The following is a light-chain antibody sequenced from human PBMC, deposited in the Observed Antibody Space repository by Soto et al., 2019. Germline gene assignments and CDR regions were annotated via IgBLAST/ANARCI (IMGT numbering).Light chain of an antibody. CDR3: QQRANWPLT. V-gene: IGKV3-11*01. CDR1: QSVINY. J-gene: IGKJ4*01. Sequence: IVLTQSPGTLSLSPWERATLSCRASQSVINYLAWYQQKPGQAPRLLIYDTSNRATGIPARFSGSGSGTDFTLIISSLEPEDFAVYYCQQRANWPLTFGGGTKVDIK. CDR2: DTS.